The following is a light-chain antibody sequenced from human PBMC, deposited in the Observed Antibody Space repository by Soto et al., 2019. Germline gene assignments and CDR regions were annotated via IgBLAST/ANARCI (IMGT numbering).Light chain of an antibody. CDR1: QSVSRDY. CDR3: QQYGSSPPYT. Sequence: PGERATLSCRASQSVSRDYLAWYQQKPGQAPRLLIYDASRRATGIPDRFSGGGSGTDFTLTISRLEPEDFAVYYCQQYGSSPPYTFGQGTKVDIK. CDR2: DAS. V-gene: IGKV3-20*01. J-gene: IGKJ2*01.